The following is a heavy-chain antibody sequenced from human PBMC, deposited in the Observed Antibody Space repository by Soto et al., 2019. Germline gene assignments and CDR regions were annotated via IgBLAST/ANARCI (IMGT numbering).Heavy chain of an antibody. CDR3: AKDKGFSTYDFWSGPNWFDP. D-gene: IGHD3-3*01. V-gene: IGHV3-23*01. CDR1: GFTFSSYA. CDR2: ISGSGGST. Sequence: QTGGSLRLSCAASGFTFSSYAMSWVRQAPGKGLEWVSAISGSGGSTYYADSVKGRFTISRDNSKNTLYLQMNSLRAEDTAVYYCAKDKGFSTYDFWSGPNWFDPWGQGTLVTVSS. J-gene: IGHJ5*02.